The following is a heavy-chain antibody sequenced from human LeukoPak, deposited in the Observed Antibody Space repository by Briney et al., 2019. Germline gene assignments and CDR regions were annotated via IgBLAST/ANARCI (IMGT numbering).Heavy chain of an antibody. J-gene: IGHJ4*02. V-gene: IGHV4-30-4*01. Sequence: SQTLSLTFTFSGGSISSGDYYWSWIRQPPGKGLEWIGYIYHSVITYYNPSLKSRVIISLDRSKNQFSLRLSSVTAADTAVYYCAREKKGPIDYWGQGTLVTVSS. CDR1: GGSISSGDYY. CDR2: IYHSVIT. CDR3: AREKKGPIDY.